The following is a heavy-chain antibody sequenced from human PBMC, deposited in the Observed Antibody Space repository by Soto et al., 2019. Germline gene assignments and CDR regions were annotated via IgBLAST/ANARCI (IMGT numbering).Heavy chain of an antibody. CDR3: AGGQRSTVSWFDP. J-gene: IGHJ5*02. Sequence: SVKVSCKASGGTFSSYGIGWVRQAPGQGLEWMGWIIPFFGTSNYAQEFQGRVTITADESTRLVYLELSSLRSDDTAVYCCAGGQRSTVSWFDPRGKGPLVTVSS. V-gene: IGHV1-69*13. CDR2: IIPFFGTS. D-gene: IGHD4-17*01. CDR1: GGTFSSYG.